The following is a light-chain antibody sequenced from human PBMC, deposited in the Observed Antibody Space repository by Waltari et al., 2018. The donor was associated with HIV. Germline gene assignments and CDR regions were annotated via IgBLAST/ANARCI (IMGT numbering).Light chain of an antibody. V-gene: IGLV1-47*01. J-gene: IGLJ3*02. CDR3: AAWDDSLSGRV. Sequence: QSVLTQAPSASGTPGQRVTSSCSGSNSNIGTNYVYWYQQLPGTAPKLLIYKDNQRPSGAPDRFSGSKSDTSASLAISGLRSEDEADYFCAAWDDSLSGRVFGGGTKLTVL. CDR2: KDN. CDR1: NSNIGTNY.